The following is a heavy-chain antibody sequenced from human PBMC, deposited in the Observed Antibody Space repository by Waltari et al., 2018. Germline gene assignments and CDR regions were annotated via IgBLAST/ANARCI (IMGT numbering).Heavy chain of an antibody. CDR1: GFTLSRNW. D-gene: IGHD2-15*01. Sequence: EVQVVESGGGLVQPGGSLRLSCSASGFTLSRNWMHWVRQAPGKVLEWVSRINENGRTINYAGSVRGRFTISRDNTKNMLYLQMSSLRAEDTAIYYCARDFGGRNDYWGQGTLVTVSS. V-gene: IGHV3-74*01. CDR2: INENGRTI. CDR3: ARDFGGRNDY. J-gene: IGHJ4*02.